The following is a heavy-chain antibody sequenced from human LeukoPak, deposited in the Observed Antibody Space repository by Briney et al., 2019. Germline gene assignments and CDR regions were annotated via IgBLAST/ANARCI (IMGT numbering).Heavy chain of an antibody. Sequence: ASVKVSCKASGYTFTGYYMHWVRQAPGQGLEWMGWMNPNSGNTGYAQKFQGRVTMTRNTSISTAYMELSSLRSEDTAVYYCARGRRSSSWYYYYYYMDVWGKGTTVTISS. V-gene: IGHV1-8*02. CDR3: ARGRRSSSWYYYYYYMDV. D-gene: IGHD6-13*01. CDR2: MNPNSGNT. J-gene: IGHJ6*03. CDR1: GYTFTGYY.